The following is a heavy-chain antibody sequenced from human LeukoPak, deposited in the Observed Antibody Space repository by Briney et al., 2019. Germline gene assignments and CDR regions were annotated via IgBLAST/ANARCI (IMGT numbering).Heavy chain of an antibody. J-gene: IGHJ3*02. CDR2: MSDSGGS. CDR3: ASQRYGDYADAFDI. Sequence: SETLSLTCTVSGGSINTYYWSWFRQSPGKGLQWIGYMSDSGGSSYNPSLKSRVTISVDTSKNQFSLKLSSVTAADTAVYYCASQRYGDYADAFDIWGQGTMVTVSS. D-gene: IGHD4-17*01. V-gene: IGHV4-59*01. CDR1: GGSINTYY.